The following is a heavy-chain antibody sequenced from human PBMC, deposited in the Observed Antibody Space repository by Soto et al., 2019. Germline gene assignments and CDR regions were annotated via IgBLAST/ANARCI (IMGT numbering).Heavy chain of an antibody. J-gene: IGHJ4*02. D-gene: IGHD3-10*01. V-gene: IGHV4-34*01. Sequence: SETLSLTCAVYGGSFSGYYWSWIRQPPGKGLEWIGEINHSGSTNYNPSLKSRVTISVDTSKNQFSLKLSSVTAADTAVYYCARGREKTYYYGSGSYYKPTQFDYWGQGTLVTVSS. CDR1: GGSFSGYY. CDR3: ARGREKTYYYGSGSYYKPTQFDY. CDR2: INHSGST.